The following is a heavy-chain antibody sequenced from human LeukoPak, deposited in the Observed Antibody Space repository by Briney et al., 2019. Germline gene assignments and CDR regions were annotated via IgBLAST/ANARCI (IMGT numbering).Heavy chain of an antibody. CDR3: ACTSFRNYYYYMDV. CDR1: GGSISSSGYY. V-gene: IGHV4-39*07. Sequence: PSETLSLTCTVSGGSISSSGYYWGWIRQPPGKGLEWIGSIYYSGSTYYNPSLKSRVTISVDTSKNQFSLKLSSVTAADTAVYYCACTSFRNYYYYMDVWGKGTTVTVSS. CDR2: IYYSGST. D-gene: IGHD3-3*01. J-gene: IGHJ6*03.